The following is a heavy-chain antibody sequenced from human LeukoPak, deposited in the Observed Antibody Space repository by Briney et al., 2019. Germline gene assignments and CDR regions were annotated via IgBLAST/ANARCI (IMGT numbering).Heavy chain of an antibody. CDR3: ARRRVYSGSGEFDF. V-gene: IGHV4-59*01. D-gene: IGHD5-12*01. J-gene: IGHJ4*02. CDR2: IHYSGTT. Sequence: GSLRLSCAASGFTFSSYAMSWIRQPPGKGLEWIGYIHYSGTTNYNPSLKSRVTISLDTSRNQFSLKLRSVTTADTAVYYCARRRVYSGSGEFDFWGQGTLVTVSS. CDR1: GFTFSSYA.